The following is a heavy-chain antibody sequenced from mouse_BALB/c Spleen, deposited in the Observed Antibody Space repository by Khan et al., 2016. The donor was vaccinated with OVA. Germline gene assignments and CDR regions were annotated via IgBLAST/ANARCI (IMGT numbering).Heavy chain of an antibody. D-gene: IGHD2-3*01. CDR3: ARDGSRYNYAMDY. J-gene: IGHJ4*01. Sequence: EVKLEESGPGLVKPSQSLSLTCTVTGYSITSDYAWNWIRQFPGNKVEWMGYISYSGSTNYNPSLKSRISITRDTSKNQFFLQLNSVTTEDTATYYCARDGSRYNYAMDYWGQGTSVTVSS. CDR2: ISYSGST. CDR1: GYSITSDYA. V-gene: IGHV3-2*02.